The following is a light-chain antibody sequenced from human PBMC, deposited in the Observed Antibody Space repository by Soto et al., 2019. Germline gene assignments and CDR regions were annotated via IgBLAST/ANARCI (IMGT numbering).Light chain of an antibody. Sequence: DIQMTQSPSSLSASVGYRVTITCQASQDISNYLNWYQQKPGKAAKLLIYDASNLETGVPSRFSGRGSETDFTFTISSLQPEDIATYYCQQYDNLPYTFGRGTKLEIK. J-gene: IGKJ2*01. CDR1: QDISNY. CDR2: DAS. V-gene: IGKV1-33*01. CDR3: QQYDNLPYT.